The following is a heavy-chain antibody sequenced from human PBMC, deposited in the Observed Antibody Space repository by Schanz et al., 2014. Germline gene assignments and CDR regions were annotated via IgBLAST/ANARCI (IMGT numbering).Heavy chain of an antibody. CDR3: ARSAGRDFWSGYYTRFDY. CDR2: ISVYNGNT. V-gene: IGHV1-18*01. J-gene: IGHJ4*02. Sequence: QIQLVQSGPEVKKPGATVKVSCKASGYIFINSGISWVRQAPGQGLEWMGWISVYNGNTKYPQKLQGGVTMTTDTSTSTAYMELRSLRSDDAAVYYCARSAGRDFWSGYYTRFDYWGQGTLVTVSS. CDR1: GYIFINSG. D-gene: IGHD3-3*01.